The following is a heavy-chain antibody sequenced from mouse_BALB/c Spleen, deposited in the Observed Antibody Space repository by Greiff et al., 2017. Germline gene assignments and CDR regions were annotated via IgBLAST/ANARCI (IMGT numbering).Heavy chain of an antibody. J-gene: IGHJ4*01. CDR3: ASRYYGNYRSAMDY. V-gene: IGHV14-3*02. CDR1: GFNIKDTY. Sequence: EVKLVESGAELVKPGASVKLSCTASGFNIKDTYMHWVKQRPEQGLEWIGRIDPANGNTKYDPKFQGKATITADTSSNTAYLQLSSLTSEDTAVYYCASRYYGNYRSAMDYWGQGTSVTVSS. CDR2: IDPANGNT. D-gene: IGHD2-1*01.